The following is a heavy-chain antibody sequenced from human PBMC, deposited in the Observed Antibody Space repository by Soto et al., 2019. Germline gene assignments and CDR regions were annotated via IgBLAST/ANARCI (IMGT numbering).Heavy chain of an antibody. J-gene: IGHJ5*01. Sequence: SETLSLSCTVSGGSISSYYWSWIRQPPGRGLEWIGYIYYSGSTNYNPSLKSRVTISVDTSKNQFSLELKSVTAADMAVYFCGTTRGWYKTHSWRHGTQVTVS. CDR1: GGSISSYY. D-gene: IGHD6-19*01. CDR2: IYYSGST. CDR3: GTTRGWYKTHS. V-gene: IGHV4-59*12.